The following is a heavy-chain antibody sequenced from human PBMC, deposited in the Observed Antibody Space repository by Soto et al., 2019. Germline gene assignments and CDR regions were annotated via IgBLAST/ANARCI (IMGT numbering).Heavy chain of an antibody. D-gene: IGHD6-6*01. V-gene: IGHV4-31*03. CDR1: VGSSSSGGYY. J-gene: IGHJ6*02. CDR2: IYYSGST. CDR3: ASLSIAARRGYYYYGMDV. Sequence: PSETLSLTGTVSVGSSSSGGYYWSWILQHPGKGLEWIGYIYYSGSTYYNPSLKSRVTISVDTSKNQFSLKLSSVTAADTAVYYCASLSIAARRGYYYYGMDVWGQGTTVTVSS.